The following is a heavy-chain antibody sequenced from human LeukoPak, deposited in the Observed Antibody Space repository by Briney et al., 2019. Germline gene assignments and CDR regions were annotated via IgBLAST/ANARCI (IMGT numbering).Heavy chain of an antibody. CDR1: GFTFSDYY. V-gene: IGHV3-11*03. Sequence: GGSLGLSCAASGFTFSDYYMSWIRQAPGKGLEWVSYITSGSSYTNYADSVKGRFTISRDNAKNSLYLQMNSLRAEDTAVYYCATSKPTFDYWGQGTLVTVSS. J-gene: IGHJ4*02. CDR3: ATSKPTFDY. D-gene: IGHD1-14*01. CDR2: ITSGSSYT.